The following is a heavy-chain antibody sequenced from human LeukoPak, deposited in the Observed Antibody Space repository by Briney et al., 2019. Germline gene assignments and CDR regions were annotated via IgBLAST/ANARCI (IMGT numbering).Heavy chain of an antibody. CDR3: ARVKVSGWFRGGVDWFDP. Sequence: SETLSLTCTVSGGSISSYYWSWIRQPAGKGLEWIGRIYTSGSTNYNPSLKSRVTMSVDTSKNQFSLKLSSATAADTAVYYCARVKVSGWFRGGVDWFDPWGQGTLVTVSS. J-gene: IGHJ5*02. CDR2: IYTSGST. D-gene: IGHD6-19*01. CDR1: GGSISSYY. V-gene: IGHV4-4*07.